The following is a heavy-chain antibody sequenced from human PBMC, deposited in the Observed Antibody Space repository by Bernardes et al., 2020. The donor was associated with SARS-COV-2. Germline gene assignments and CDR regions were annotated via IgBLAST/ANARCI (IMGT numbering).Heavy chain of an antibody. D-gene: IGHD1-26*01. CDR1: GFSIGDCA. CDR2: INDKGNRL. J-gene: IGHJ4*02. V-gene: IGHV3-64D*06. Sequence: GGSLRLSCSVSGFSIGDCAMHWARQAPGKGLDYVSGINDKGNRLHYADSLKGRFTISRDTSKNTVYLQMSSLRPEDTAVYFCVKDRSGKYAFDFWGQGTLVTVSS. CDR3: VKDRSGKYAFDF.